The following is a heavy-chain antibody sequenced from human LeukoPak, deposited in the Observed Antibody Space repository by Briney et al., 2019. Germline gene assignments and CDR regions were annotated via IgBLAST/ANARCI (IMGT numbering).Heavy chain of an antibody. Sequence: SGRSLRLSCTASGFTFSSYAMHWVRQAPGKGLEWVAFIRSDGSIKYFADSVKGRFTISRDNSKNTLYLQMNSLRTEDTAVYYCVKDRQYNSAWYFDYWGQGTLVTVSS. D-gene: IGHD6-19*01. CDR3: VKDRQYNSAWYFDY. CDR1: GFTFSSYA. J-gene: IGHJ4*02. V-gene: IGHV3-30*02. CDR2: IRSDGSIK.